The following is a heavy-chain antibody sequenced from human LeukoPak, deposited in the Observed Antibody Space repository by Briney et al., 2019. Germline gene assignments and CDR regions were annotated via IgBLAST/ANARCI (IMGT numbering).Heavy chain of an antibody. V-gene: IGHV4-59*01. CDR2: IYYSGST. CDR3: ARDGAGDWFDP. Sequence: SETLSLTCTVSGGSISSYYWSWIRQPPGKGLEWIGYIYYSGSTNYNPSLKSPVTISVDTSKNQFSLKLSSVTAADTAVYYCARDGAGDWFDPWGQGTLVTVSS. J-gene: IGHJ5*02. D-gene: IGHD6-19*01. CDR1: GGSISSYY.